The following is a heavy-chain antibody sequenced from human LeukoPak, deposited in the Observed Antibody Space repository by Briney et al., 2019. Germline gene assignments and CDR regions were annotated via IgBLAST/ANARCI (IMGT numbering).Heavy chain of an antibody. D-gene: IGHD7-27*01. Sequence: GGSLRLSCAASGFTFSGSAMHWVRQASGKGLEWVGRIRSKANSYATAYAASVKGRFTISRDDSKNTAYLQMNSLKTEDTAVYYCTRHRLNWGSPYNWFDPWGQGTLVTVSS. V-gene: IGHV3-73*01. CDR3: TRHRLNWGSPYNWFDP. CDR2: IRSKANSYAT. J-gene: IGHJ5*02. CDR1: GFTFSGSA.